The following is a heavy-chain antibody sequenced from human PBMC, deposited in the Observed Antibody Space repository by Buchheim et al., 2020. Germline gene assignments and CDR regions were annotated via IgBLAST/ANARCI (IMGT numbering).Heavy chain of an antibody. CDR3: AREGEEGENVGVDY. CDR1: GFTFSSYS. J-gene: IGHJ4*02. V-gene: IGHV3-33*01. CDR2: ICNSGSNK. D-gene: IGHD1-1*01. Sequence: VQLVESGGGVVQPGRSLRLSCAASGFTFSSYSMNWVRQAPGKGLEWVAAICNSGSNKYYADSVKGRFTISRDNSKNTLYLQMNSLRAEDTAVYYCAREGEEGENVGVDYWGQGT.